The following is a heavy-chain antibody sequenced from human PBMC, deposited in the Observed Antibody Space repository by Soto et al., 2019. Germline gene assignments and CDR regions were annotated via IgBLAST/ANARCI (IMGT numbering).Heavy chain of an antibody. J-gene: IGHJ4*02. CDR3: ARSDGRY. Sequence: ASVKVSCKASGYTFTSYGISWVRQAPGQGLEWMGIINPSGGSTSYAQKFQGRVTISVDSSKNHFSLKLSSVTAADTAVYYCARSDGRYWGQGTLVTVS. CDR1: GYTFTSYG. V-gene: IGHV1-46*01. CDR2: INPSGGST.